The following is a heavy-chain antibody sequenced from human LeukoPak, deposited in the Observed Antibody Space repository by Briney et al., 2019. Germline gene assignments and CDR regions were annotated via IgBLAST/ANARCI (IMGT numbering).Heavy chain of an antibody. CDR1: GGSFSGYY. D-gene: IGHD3-22*01. CDR2: INHSGST. J-gene: IGHJ4*02. CDR3: ARGSSSGLTY. V-gene: IGHV4-34*01. Sequence: SETLSLTCAVYGGSFSGYYWSWIRQPPGKGLEWIGEINHSGSTNHNPSLKSRVTISVDTSKNQFSLKLSSVTAADTAVYYCARGSSSGLTYWGQGTLVTVSS.